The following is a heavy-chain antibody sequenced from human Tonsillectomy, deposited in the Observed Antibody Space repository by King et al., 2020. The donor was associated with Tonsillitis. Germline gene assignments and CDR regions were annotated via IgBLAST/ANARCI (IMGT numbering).Heavy chain of an antibody. CDR2: ISTRGST. Sequence: QLQESGPGLVKPSQTLSLTCTVSGGSISSGNYYWTWIRQPAGKGLEWIGRISTRGSTNYNPSLKSRVTMSVDTSKNQFSLKLSSVTAADTAVYYCARKHSGSYFDYWGQGTLVTVSS. CDR3: ARKHSGSYFDY. CDR1: GGSISSGNYY. D-gene: IGHD1-26*01. V-gene: IGHV4-61*02. J-gene: IGHJ4*02.